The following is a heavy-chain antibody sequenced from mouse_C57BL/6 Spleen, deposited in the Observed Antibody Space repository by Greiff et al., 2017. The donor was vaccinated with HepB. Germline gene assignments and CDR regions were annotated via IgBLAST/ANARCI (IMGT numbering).Heavy chain of an antibody. CDR1: GFTFSSYA. Sequence: DVQLQESGGGLVKPGGSLKLSCAASGFTFSSYAMSWVRQTPEKRLEWVATISDGGSYTYYPDNVKGRFTLSRDNATNNLYLQMSHLKSEDTAMYYCARGGYFDYWGQGTTLTVSS. J-gene: IGHJ2*01. CDR2: ISDGGSYT. CDR3: ARGGYFDY. V-gene: IGHV5-4*01. D-gene: IGHD1-1*02.